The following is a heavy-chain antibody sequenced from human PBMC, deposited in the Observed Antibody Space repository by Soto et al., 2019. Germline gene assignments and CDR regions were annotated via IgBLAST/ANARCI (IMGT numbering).Heavy chain of an antibody. V-gene: IGHV4-39*01. CDR2: IYYSGST. J-gene: IGHJ5*02. Sequence: QLQLQESGPGLVKPSETLSLTCTVSGGSISSSSYYWGWIRQPPGKGLEWIGSIYYSGSTYYNPSLKRRVTISVDTSKDQSSLKLCSVTAADTAVYYCARSSIAARRSFDWFDPWGQGTLVTVSS. D-gene: IGHD6-6*01. CDR1: GGSISSSSYY. CDR3: ARSSIAARRSFDWFDP.